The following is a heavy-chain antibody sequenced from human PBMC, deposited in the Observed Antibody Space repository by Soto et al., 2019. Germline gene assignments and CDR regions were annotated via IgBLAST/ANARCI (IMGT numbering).Heavy chain of an antibody. CDR1: GYTFTYRY. J-gene: IGHJ6*02. Sequence: QIQLVQSGAEVKKTGSSVRVSCKASGYTFTYRYLHWVRQAPGQALEWMGWITPSNGNTNYAQKFQDRVTITRDRSMSTAYMELSSLRSEDTAMYYCAVTLAGTHAPNGMDVWGQGTTVTVSS. CDR2: ITPSNGNT. V-gene: IGHV1-45*02. D-gene: IGHD3-10*01. CDR3: AVTLAGTHAPNGMDV.